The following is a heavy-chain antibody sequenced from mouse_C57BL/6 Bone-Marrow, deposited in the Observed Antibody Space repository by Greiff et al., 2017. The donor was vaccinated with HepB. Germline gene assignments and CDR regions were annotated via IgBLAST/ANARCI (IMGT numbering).Heavy chain of an antibody. CDR3: ARYYGGYDAMDY. V-gene: IGHV1-20*01. Sequence: EVQLQQSGPELVKPGDSVKISCKASGYSFTGYFMNWVMQSHGKSLEWIGRINPYNGDTFYNQKFKGKATLTVDKSSSTAHMELRSLTSEDSAVYYCARYYGGYDAMDYWGQGTSVTVSS. CDR2: INPYNGDT. D-gene: IGHD1-1*01. J-gene: IGHJ4*01. CDR1: GYSFTGYF.